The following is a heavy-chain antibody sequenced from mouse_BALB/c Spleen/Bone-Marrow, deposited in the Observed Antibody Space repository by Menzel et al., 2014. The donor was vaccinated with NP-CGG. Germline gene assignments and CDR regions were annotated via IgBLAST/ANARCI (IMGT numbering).Heavy chain of an antibody. J-gene: IGHJ3*01. V-gene: IGHV4-1*02. CDR1: GFDFSRYW. CDR3: TRIHYYGYSAY. D-gene: IGHD1-2*01. Sequence: EVKLMESGGGLVQPGGSLKLSCAASGFDFSRYWMSWVRQAPGKGLEWIGEINPDSSTINYTPSLKDKFIISRVNAKNTLYLQKSKMRSADAALYYCTRIHYYGYSAYWGQGTPVTVST. CDR2: INPDSSTI.